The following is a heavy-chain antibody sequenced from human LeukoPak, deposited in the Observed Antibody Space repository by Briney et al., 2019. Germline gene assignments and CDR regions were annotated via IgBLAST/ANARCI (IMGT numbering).Heavy chain of an antibody. CDR1: GYTFTNYG. J-gene: IGHJ5*02. D-gene: IGHD3-10*01. CDR2: ISAYNGDT. Sequence: ASVKVSCKASGYTFTNYGISWVRQAPGQGLEWMGWISAYNGDTKYAQKLQGRVTMTTDTSTSTAYMELRSLRSEDTAVYYCLFGSGSYWFDPWGQGTLVTVSS. V-gene: IGHV1-18*01. CDR3: LFGSGSYWFDP.